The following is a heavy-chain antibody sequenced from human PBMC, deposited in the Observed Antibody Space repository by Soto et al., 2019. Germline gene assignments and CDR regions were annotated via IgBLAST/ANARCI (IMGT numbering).Heavy chain of an antibody. D-gene: IGHD3-22*01. J-gene: IGHJ6*02. CDR3: ARSVVVGPATPTYYYYGMDV. CDR1: GDSFGGYY. CDR2: VYYSGTA. Sequence: SETLALTCTVSGDSFGGYYWGWIRQPPGKGLEWIGHVYYSGTATYNPSLESRVTISIDTSKSLLSLKLRSVTAADMAVYYCARSVVVGPATPTYYYYGMDVWGPGATVT. V-gene: IGHV4-59*01.